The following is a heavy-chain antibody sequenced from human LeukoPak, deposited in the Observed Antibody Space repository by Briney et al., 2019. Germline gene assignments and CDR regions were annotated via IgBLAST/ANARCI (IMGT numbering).Heavy chain of an antibody. CDR2: ISSSGTYT. Sequence: GGSLRLSCAASGFIFSDYYMCWIRQAPGKGLEWISYISSSGTYTNNADSVKGRFTVSRDNAKNSLYLQMNSLRAEDTAVYYCARGRDLRPFDFWGQGTLVTVSS. D-gene: IGHD5/OR15-5a*01. V-gene: IGHV3-11*05. J-gene: IGHJ4*02. CDR3: ARGRDLRPFDF. CDR1: GFIFSDYY.